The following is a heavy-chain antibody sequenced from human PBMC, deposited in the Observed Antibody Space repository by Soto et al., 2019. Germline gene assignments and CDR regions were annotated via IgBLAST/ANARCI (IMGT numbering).Heavy chain of an antibody. D-gene: IGHD4-17*01. CDR1: GFAFRSYA. CDR3: AKDRPRTDYGLDWFFDL. J-gene: IGHJ2*01. CDR2: VSGNGDET. Sequence: QLLESGGGLESPGGSLRLSCEASGFAFRSYAMSWVRQAPGKGLEWVSSVSGNGDETNYANSVKGRFIISRANSKNTIYLQMSSLSAEVSALYYCAKDRPRTDYGLDWFFDLWGRGTLVAVS. V-gene: IGHV3-23*01.